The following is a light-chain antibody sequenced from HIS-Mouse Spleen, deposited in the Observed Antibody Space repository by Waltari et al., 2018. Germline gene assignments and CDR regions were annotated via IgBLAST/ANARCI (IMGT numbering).Light chain of an antibody. CDR2: DDS. V-gene: IGLV3-21*02. CDR1: ALPKTY. J-gene: IGLJ2*01. CDR3: QVWDSSSDHVV. Sequence: SYELTQPPSVSVSPGQTARITCSGDALPKTYAYWYQQKSGQAPVLVVYDDSDRPSGIPERFSGSNSGNTATLTISRVEAGDEADYYCQVWDSSSDHVVFGGGTKLTVL.